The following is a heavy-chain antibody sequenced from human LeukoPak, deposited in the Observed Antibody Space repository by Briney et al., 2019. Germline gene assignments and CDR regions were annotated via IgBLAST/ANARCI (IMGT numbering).Heavy chain of an antibody. D-gene: IGHD3-9*01. Sequence: PGGSLRLSCAASGFTFSSYGMSWVRQAPGKGLEWIGSIYYSGSTYYNPSLKSRVTISVDTSKNQFSLKLSSVTAADTAVYYCARHGQRLLRYFDWPYYFDYWGQGTLVTVSS. J-gene: IGHJ4*02. CDR3: ARHGQRLLRYFDWPYYFDY. V-gene: IGHV4-39*01. CDR1: GFTFSSYG. CDR2: IYYSGST.